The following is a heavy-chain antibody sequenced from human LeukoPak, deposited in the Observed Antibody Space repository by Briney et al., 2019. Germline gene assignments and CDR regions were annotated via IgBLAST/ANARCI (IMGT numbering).Heavy chain of an antibody. CDR3: AREETPALGWFDS. Sequence: GGSLRLSCAASGFTFSSYAMHWVRQAPAKGLEWVAVISYDGSNKYYADSVKGRFTISRDNSKNTLYLQMNSLRAEDTAVYYCAREETPALGWFDSWGQGTLVTVSS. D-gene: IGHD3-10*01. CDR2: ISYDGSNK. V-gene: IGHV3-30-3*01. CDR1: GFTFSSYA. J-gene: IGHJ5*01.